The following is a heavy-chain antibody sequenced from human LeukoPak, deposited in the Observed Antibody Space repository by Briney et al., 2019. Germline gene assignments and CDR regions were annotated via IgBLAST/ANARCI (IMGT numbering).Heavy chain of an antibody. Sequence: SETLSLTCAVSGGSISSSNWWSWVRQPPGKGLEWIGEIYHSGSTNYNPSLKSRVTISVDTSKNQFSLKLSRVTAADTAVYYCARESGYSYAPFDYWGQGTLVTVSS. J-gene: IGHJ4*02. CDR2: IYHSGST. CDR3: ARESGYSYAPFDY. V-gene: IGHV4-4*02. D-gene: IGHD5-18*01. CDR1: GGSISSSNW.